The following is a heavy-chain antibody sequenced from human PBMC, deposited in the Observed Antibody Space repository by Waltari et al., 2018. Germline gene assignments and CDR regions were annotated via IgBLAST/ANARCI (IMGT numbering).Heavy chain of an antibody. J-gene: IGHJ4*02. Sequence: QVQLVESGGGVVQSGRSLRLSCAAYGFSLSKYAVHWVRQAPGKGLEWVGVTSPDGFNKYYADSVQGRFTISRDRSLQMSARRSEDTAVYYCARGGSDRAPLDYWGRGTLVTVSS. D-gene: IGHD1-1*01. CDR2: TSPDGFNK. CDR3: ARGGSDRAPLDY. V-gene: IGHV3-30*15. CDR1: GFSLSKYA.